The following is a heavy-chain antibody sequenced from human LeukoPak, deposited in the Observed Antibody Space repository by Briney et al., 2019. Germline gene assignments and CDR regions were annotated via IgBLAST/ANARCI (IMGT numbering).Heavy chain of an antibody. D-gene: IGHD3-22*01. Sequence: GGSLRLSCAASGFTFSTYSIHWVRQAPGKGLEWVAIISYDGNNKFYADSVKGRFTISRDNSKNTLFLQMNSLRAEDTALYYCARGLYSSASFLGYWGQGALVTVSS. J-gene: IGHJ4*01. CDR1: GFTFSTYS. V-gene: IGHV3-30-3*01. CDR3: ARGLYSSASFLGY. CDR2: ISYDGNNK.